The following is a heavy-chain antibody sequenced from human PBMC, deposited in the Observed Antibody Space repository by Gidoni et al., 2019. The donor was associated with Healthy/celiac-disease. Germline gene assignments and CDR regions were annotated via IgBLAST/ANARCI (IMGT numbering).Heavy chain of an antibody. CDR2: ISSSSSYI. CDR1: GFPFSSYS. J-gene: IGHJ4*02. CDR3: ARGVAALAYFDY. Sequence: EVQLVESGGGLVKPGGSLSLSCAASGFPFSSYSMNWVRQAPGKGLEWVSSISSSSSYIYYADSVKGRFTISRDNAKNSLYLQMNSLRAEDTAVYYCARGVAALAYFDYWGQGTLVTVSS. D-gene: IGHD2-15*01. V-gene: IGHV3-21*01.